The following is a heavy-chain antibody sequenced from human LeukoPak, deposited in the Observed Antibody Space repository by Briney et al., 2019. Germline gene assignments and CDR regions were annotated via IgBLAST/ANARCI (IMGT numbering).Heavy chain of an antibody. CDR1: GFTFSSYA. V-gene: IGHV3-23*01. CDR3: AKDFDDDSSGYYYDY. J-gene: IGHJ4*02. D-gene: IGHD3-22*01. CDR2: ISGSGGST. Sequence: PGGSLRLSCAASGFTFSSYAMSWVRQAPGKGLEWVSAISGSGGSTYYADFVKGRFTISRDNSKNTLYLQMNSLRAEDTAVYYCAKDFDDDSSGYYYDYWGQGTLVTVSS.